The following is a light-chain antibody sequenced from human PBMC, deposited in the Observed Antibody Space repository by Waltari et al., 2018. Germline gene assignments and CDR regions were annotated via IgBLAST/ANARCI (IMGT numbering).Light chain of an antibody. CDR1: SSNIGHNY. CDR2: DND. V-gene: IGLV1-51*01. Sequence: QSVLTQPPSVSAAPRQKVTISCSGDSSNIGHNYVSWYQQVSGTAPKLLIYDNDKRPSGIPDRFSGSKSGTSATLDITGLQTGDEADYYCGTWDSSLSVEVFGGGTKLTVL. J-gene: IGLJ2*01. CDR3: GTWDSSLSVEV.